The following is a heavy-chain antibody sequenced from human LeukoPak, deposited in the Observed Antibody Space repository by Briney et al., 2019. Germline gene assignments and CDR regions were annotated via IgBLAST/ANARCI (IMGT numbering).Heavy chain of an antibody. J-gene: IGHJ4*02. V-gene: IGHV3-21*01. CDR3: AIEHYSSSWDDY. CDR1: GFTFSSYT. Sequence: GGSLRLSCAASGFTFSSYTMNWVRQAPGKGLEWVSSISSSSSYIYYADSVKGRFTIARDNAKNSMYLQMNSLRAEDTAVYYCAIEHYSSSWDDYWGQGTLVTVSS. D-gene: IGHD6-13*01. CDR2: ISSSSSYI.